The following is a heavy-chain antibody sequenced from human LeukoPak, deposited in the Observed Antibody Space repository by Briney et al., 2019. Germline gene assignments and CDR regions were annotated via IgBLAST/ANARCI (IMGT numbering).Heavy chain of an antibody. V-gene: IGHV3-30-3*01. J-gene: IGHJ3*02. CDR3: ARRYYYDSWGAFDI. CDR2: ISYDGSNK. CDR1: GFSFSTNY. Sequence: GGSLRLSCVASGFSFSTNYMHWVRQAPGKGLEWVAVISYDGSNKYYADSVKGRFTISRDNSKNTLYLQMNSLRAEDTAVYYCARRYYYDSWGAFDIWGQGTMVTVSS. D-gene: IGHD3-22*01.